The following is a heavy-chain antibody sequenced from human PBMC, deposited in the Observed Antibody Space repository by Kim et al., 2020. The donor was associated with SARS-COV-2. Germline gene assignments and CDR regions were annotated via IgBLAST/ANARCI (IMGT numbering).Heavy chain of an antibody. J-gene: IGHJ6*02. CDR3: ARELDTAIQGYYYGMDV. D-gene: IGHD5-18*01. CDR2: ISSSSSYI. CDR1: GFTFSSYS. Sequence: GGSLRLSCAASGFTFSSYSMNWVRQAPGKGLEWVSSISSSSSYIYYADSVKGRFTISRDNAKNSLYRQMNSLRAEDTAVYYCARELDTAIQGYYYGMDVWGQGTTVTVSS. V-gene: IGHV3-21*01.